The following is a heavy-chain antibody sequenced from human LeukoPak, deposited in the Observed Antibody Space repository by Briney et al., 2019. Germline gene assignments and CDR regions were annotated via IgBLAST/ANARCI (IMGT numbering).Heavy chain of an antibody. D-gene: IGHD7-27*01. CDR1: GFTFSSYA. V-gene: IGHV3-30-3*01. CDR2: ISYDGSNK. J-gene: IGHJ4*02. Sequence: GGSLRLSCAASGFTFSSYAMHWVRQAPGKGLEWVAVISYDGSNKYYADSVKGRFTISRDNSKNTLYLQMNSLRAEDTAVYYCAKALGPSYFASWGQGTLVTVSS. CDR3: AKALGPSYFAS.